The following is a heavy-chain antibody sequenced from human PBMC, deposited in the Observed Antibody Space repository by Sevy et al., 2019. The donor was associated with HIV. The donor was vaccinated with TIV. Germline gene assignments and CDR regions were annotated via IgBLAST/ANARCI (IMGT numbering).Heavy chain of an antibody. V-gene: IGHV3-30-3*01. D-gene: IGHD3-3*01. CDR3: ARAPVPGYDFWSGYYYYYYYGMDV. CDR1: GFTFSSYA. Sequence: GGSLRLSCAASGFTFSSYAMHWVRQAPGKGLEWVAVISYDGSNKYYADSVKGRFTISRDNSKNTLYLQMNSLRAEDTAVYYYARAPVPGYDFWSGYYYYYYYGMDVWGQGTTVTVSS. CDR2: ISYDGSNK. J-gene: IGHJ6*02.